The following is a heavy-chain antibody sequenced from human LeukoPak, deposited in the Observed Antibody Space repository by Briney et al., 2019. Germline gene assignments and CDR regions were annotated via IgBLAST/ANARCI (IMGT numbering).Heavy chain of an antibody. CDR1: GGTFSSYA. D-gene: IGHD2-15*01. V-gene: IGHV1-69*04. J-gene: IGHJ6*02. CDR2: IIPILGIA. CDR3: ARVAVAATENYYYYYGMDV. Sequence: SVKVSCKASGGTFSSYAISWVRQAPGQGLEWMGRIIPILGIANYAQKFQGRVTITADKSTSTAYMELSSLRSEDTAVYYCARVAVAATENYYYYYGMDVWGQGTTVTVSS.